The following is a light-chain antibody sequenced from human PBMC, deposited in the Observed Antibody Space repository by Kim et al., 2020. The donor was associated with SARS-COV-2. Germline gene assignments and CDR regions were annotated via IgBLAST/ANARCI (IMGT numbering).Light chain of an antibody. Sequence: PGETATFSCRASESVDSSKLAWYQQKPGQAPRLLIFGASSKATGIPDRFSGSGSGTDFTLTISRLEPEDFAVYYCQQFGGSPPITFGQGTRLEIK. CDR3: QQFGGSPPIT. CDR2: GAS. J-gene: IGKJ5*01. V-gene: IGKV3-20*01. CDR1: ESVDSSK.